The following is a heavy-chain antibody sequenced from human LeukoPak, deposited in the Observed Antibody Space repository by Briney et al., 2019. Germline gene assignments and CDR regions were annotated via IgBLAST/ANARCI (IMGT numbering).Heavy chain of an antibody. D-gene: IGHD6-19*01. CDR3: ARVGSDSSGWRRFDY. J-gene: IGHJ4*02. CDR1: GSTFSTNG. V-gene: IGHV1-18*01. Sequence: ASVKVSCKASGSTFSTNGISWVRQAPGQGLEWMGWISAYNGTTNYAQKFQGRVTMTTDTSTSTAYMELRSLRSDDTAVYYCARVGSDSSGWRRFDYWGQGTLVTVSS. CDR2: ISAYNGTT.